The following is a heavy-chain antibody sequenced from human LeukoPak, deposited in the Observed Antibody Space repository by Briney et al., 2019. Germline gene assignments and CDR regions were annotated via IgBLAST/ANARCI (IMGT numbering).Heavy chain of an antibody. J-gene: IGHJ5*02. CDR1: GYTFTNYG. CDR3: ARDSGSGWFDP. CDR2: ISAYNGNT. V-gene: IGHV1-18*01. D-gene: IGHD1-1*01. Sequence: ASVKVSCKASGYTFTNYGINWVRQAPGQGLEWMGWISAYNGNTIYAQKLQDRVTMTTDTSTSTAYMDLRSLRSDDTAVYCCARDSGSGWFDPWGQGTLVTVSS.